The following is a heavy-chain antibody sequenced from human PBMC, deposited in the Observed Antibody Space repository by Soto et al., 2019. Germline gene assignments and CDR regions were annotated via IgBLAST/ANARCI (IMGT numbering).Heavy chain of an antibody. Sequence: QVQLVQSGAEVKKPGASVKVSCKASGYTFTSYGISWVRQAPGQGLEWMGWISAYNGNTNYAQKLQGRVTMTTDTSPSTAYMELRSLRSDDTAVYYCARDSPFRSAGTTSHYYYGMDVWGQGTTVTASS. V-gene: IGHV1-18*01. D-gene: IGHD1-7*01. J-gene: IGHJ6*02. CDR3: ARDSPFRSAGTTSHYYYGMDV. CDR1: GYTFTSYG. CDR2: ISAYNGNT.